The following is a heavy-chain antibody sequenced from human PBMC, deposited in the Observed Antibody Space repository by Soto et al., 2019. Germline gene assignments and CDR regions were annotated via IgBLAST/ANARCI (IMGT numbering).Heavy chain of an antibody. CDR1: GYTFTSYD. D-gene: IGHD3-3*01. Sequence: ASVKVSCKASGYTFTSYDINWGRQATGQGLEWMGWMNPNSGNTGYAQKFQGRVTMTRNTSISTAYMELSSLRSEDTAVYYYARGSGSDYYYYYYGMDVWGQGTTVTVSS. V-gene: IGHV1-8*01. CDR2: MNPNSGNT. CDR3: ARGSGSDYYYYYYGMDV. J-gene: IGHJ6*02.